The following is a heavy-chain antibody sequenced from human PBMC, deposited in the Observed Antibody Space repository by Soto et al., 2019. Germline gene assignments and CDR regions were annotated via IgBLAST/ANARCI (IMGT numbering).Heavy chain of an antibody. CDR1: GFTFSSYA. D-gene: IGHD2-2*02. CDR3: ARDMVRLVPAAIQGPYYYYGMDV. V-gene: IGHV3-30-3*01. Sequence: GGSLRLSCAASGFTFSSYAMHWVRQAPGKGLEWVAVISYDGSNKYYADSVKGRFTISRDNSKNTLYLQMNSLRAEDTAVYYCARDMVRLVPAAIQGPYYYYGMDVWGQGTTVTVSS. CDR2: ISYDGSNK. J-gene: IGHJ6*02.